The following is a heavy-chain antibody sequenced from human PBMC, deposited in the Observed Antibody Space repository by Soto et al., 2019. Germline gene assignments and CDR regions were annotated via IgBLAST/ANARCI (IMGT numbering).Heavy chain of an antibody. CDR2: IYSDDHKT. V-gene: IGHV3-9*01. D-gene: IGHD3-16*01. J-gene: IGHJ4*02. CDR1: GIALEDYA. Sequence: PGGSLRLSCVASGIALEDYAMHWVRQVPGQGLEWVSGIYSDDHKTAYADSVKGRFTIPRDDAKNSLYLQMNSLRPEDTALYYCIKDTTPGGLDYWGRPILVTVSS. CDR3: IKDTTPGGLDY.